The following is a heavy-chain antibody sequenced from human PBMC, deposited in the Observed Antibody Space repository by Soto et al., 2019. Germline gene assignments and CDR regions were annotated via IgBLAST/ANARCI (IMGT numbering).Heavy chain of an antibody. CDR2: INHSGST. CDR3: ARGRYGSGSYYNYYYYYYMDV. Sequence: PEETLSLTCAVYGGSFSGYYWSWIRQPPGKGLEWIGEINHSGSTNYNPSLKSRVTISVDTSKNQFSLKLSSVTAADTAVYYCARGRYGSGSYYNYYYYYYMDVWGKGTTVTVSS. D-gene: IGHD3-10*01. CDR1: GGSFSGYY. J-gene: IGHJ6*03. V-gene: IGHV4-34*01.